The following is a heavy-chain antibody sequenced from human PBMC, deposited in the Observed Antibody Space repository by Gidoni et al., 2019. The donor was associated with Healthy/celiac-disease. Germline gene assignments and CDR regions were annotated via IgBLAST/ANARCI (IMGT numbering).Heavy chain of an antibody. Sequence: QVQLVQSGAAVKKPGASVTVSCKASGYTLTSYGLSWVRQAPGQGLEWMGWISAHNGNTNYAQKIQGRVTMTTDTSTGTAYMELRGLRSDDTAVYYCARGNTAMVTTELDYYYMDVWGKGTTVTVSS. J-gene: IGHJ6*03. D-gene: IGHD5-18*01. V-gene: IGHV1-18*04. CDR2: ISAHNGNT. CDR3: ARGNTAMVTTELDYYYMDV. CDR1: GYTLTSYG.